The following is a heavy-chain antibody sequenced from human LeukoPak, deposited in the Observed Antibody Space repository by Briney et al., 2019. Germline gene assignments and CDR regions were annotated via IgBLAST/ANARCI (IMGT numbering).Heavy chain of an antibody. D-gene: IGHD6-19*01. Sequence: ASVKVSCKASGYTFTSYGISWVRQAPGQGLEWMGWISAYNGNTNYAQKLQGRVTMTTDTSTSTAYMELRSLRSDDTAVYYCARVAGTAHDDAFDIWGQGTMVTVSS. CDR3: ARVAGTAHDDAFDI. J-gene: IGHJ3*02. CDR1: GYTFTSYG. CDR2: ISAYNGNT. V-gene: IGHV1-18*01.